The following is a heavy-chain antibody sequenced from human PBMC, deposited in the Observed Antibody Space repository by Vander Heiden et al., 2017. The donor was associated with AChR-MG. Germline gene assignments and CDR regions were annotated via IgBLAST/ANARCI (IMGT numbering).Heavy chain of an antibody. CDR3: AIGAIVGATTGGDY. CDR1: GFTFSRYS. J-gene: IGHJ4*02. D-gene: IGHD1-26*01. CDR2: ISSSSSTI. Sequence: EAQLVASGGGLVQPGGSLRLSCAASGFTFSRYSMNWVRQAPGKGLEWVSYISSSSSTIYYADSVKGRFTISRDNAKNSLYLQMNSLRDEDTAVYYCAIGAIVGATTGGDYWGQGTLVTVSS. V-gene: IGHV3-48*02.